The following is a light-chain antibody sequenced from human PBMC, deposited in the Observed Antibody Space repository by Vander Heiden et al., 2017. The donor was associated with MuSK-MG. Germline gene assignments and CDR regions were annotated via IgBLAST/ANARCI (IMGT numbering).Light chain of an antibody. Sequence: EIVLTQSPATLSLSPGERATLSCRASQSVSSYLAWYQQKPGQAPRLLIYDASNRATGIPARFSGSGSGTDFTLTISSLEPEDFAVYYCQQRSNGPLTFGRWTKVDIK. CDR2: DAS. CDR3: QQRSNGPLT. CDR1: QSVSSY. J-gene: IGKJ3*01. V-gene: IGKV3-11*01.